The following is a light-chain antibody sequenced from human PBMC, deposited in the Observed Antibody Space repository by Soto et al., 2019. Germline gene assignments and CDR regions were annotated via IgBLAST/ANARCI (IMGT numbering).Light chain of an antibody. CDR1: QSISWW. J-gene: IGKJ3*01. V-gene: IGKV1-5*01. CDR3: QQYNSYSFT. CDR2: DAS. Sequence: DIQMTQSPSTLSASVGDRVTITCRASQSISWWLAWYQQKPGKAPKFLIYDASSLESGVPSRFSGSGSGTEFTLTISSLQPDDFATYYCQQYNSYSFTFGPGTKVDIK.